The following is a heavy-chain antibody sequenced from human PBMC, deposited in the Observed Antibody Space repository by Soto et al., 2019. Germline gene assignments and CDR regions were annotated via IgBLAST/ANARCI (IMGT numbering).Heavy chain of an antibody. Sequence: PSETLSLTCTVSGGSISSSSYYWGWIRQPPGKGLEWIGRSYYSGSTYYNPSLKSRVTISVDTSKNQFSLKLSSVTAADTAVYYCASGYSGYETRGDAFDIWGQGTMVTVSS. J-gene: IGHJ3*02. CDR2: SYYSGST. D-gene: IGHD5-12*01. V-gene: IGHV4-39*01. CDR3: ASGYSGYETRGDAFDI. CDR1: GGSISSSSYY.